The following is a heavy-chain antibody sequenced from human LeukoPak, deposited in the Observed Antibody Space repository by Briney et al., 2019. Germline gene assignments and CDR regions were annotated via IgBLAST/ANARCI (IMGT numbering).Heavy chain of an antibody. CDR2: ISGGGIGI. CDR3: TRRRGNQQPIDY. D-gene: IGHD2-2*01. CDR1: GFTFSSYA. Sequence: GGSLRLSCAASGFTFSSYAMSWVRQAPGKGLEWVSAISGGGIGIYYADSLKGRFTISRDDSKNTLYLQMNSLRAEDTAVYYCTRRRGNQQPIDYWGQGTMVTVSS. V-gene: IGHV3-23*01. J-gene: IGHJ3*01.